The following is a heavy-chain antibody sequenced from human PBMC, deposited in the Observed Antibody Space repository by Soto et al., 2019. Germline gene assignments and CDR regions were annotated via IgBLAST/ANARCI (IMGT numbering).Heavy chain of an antibody. CDR3: ARSHYVWGSYRPNYYYYGMDV. Sequence: LSLTCTISGGSISSYYWSWIRQPPGKGLEWIGYIYYSGSTNYNPSLKSRVTISVDTSKNQFSLKLSSVTAADTAVYYCARSHYVWGSYRPNYYYYGMDVWGQGTTVTVS. J-gene: IGHJ6*02. CDR1: GGSISSYY. D-gene: IGHD3-16*02. V-gene: IGHV4-59*01. CDR2: IYYSGST.